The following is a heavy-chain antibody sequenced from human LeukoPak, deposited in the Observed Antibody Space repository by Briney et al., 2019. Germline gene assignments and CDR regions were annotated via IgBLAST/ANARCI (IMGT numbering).Heavy chain of an antibody. D-gene: IGHD1-14*01. V-gene: IGHV4-34*01. CDR1: GGSFSGYY. J-gene: IGHJ4*02. Sequence: SETLSLTCAVYGGSFSGYYWSWIRQPPGKGLEWIGEINHSGSTNYNPSLKSRVTISVDTSKNQFSLKLSSVTAADTAVYYCARYPGSVNFDYWGQGTLVTVSS. CDR2: INHSGST. CDR3: ARYPGSVNFDY.